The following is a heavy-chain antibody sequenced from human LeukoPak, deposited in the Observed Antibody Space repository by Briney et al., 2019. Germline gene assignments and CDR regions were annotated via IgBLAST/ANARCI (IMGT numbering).Heavy chain of an antibody. J-gene: IGHJ4*02. CDR1: GGSVSSGTYF. CDR2: IHYSVTT. V-gene: IGHV4-61*01. CDR3: ARWGTY. Sequence: SSETLSLTCTGSGGSVSSGTYFWTWVRQPPGNGLEWIGHIHYSVTTNYNPSLKSRVTMSLDTSKNQFSLKLTSVTAADTAIYFCARWGTYWGQGILVTVSS. D-gene: IGHD7-27*01.